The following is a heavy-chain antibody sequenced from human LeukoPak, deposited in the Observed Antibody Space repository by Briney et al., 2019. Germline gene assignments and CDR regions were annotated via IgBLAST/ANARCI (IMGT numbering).Heavy chain of an antibody. Sequence: SETLSLTCTVSGGSSSSGDYYWSWIRQPPGKGLEWIGYIYDSGSTYYNPSLKSRVTISVDTSTNQFSLKLSSVTAADTAVYYCARESYYGSGSPIDYWGQGTLVTVSS. D-gene: IGHD3-10*01. CDR1: GGSSSSGDYY. J-gene: IGHJ4*02. V-gene: IGHV4-30-4*02. CDR3: ARESYYGSGSPIDY. CDR2: IYDSGST.